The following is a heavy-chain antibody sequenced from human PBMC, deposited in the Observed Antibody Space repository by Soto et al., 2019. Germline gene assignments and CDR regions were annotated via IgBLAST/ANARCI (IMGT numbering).Heavy chain of an antibody. CDR2: IYYSGST. CDR3: ARVGGQLVPTGYYYYYGMDV. CDR1: GGSISSYY. D-gene: IGHD6-6*01. J-gene: IGHJ6*02. V-gene: IGHV4-59*01. Sequence: SETLSLTCTVSGGSISSYYWSWIRQPPGKGLEWIGYIYYSGSTNYNPSLKSQVTISVDTSKNQFSLKLSSVTAADTAVYYCARVGGQLVPTGYYYYYGMDVWGQGTTVTVSS.